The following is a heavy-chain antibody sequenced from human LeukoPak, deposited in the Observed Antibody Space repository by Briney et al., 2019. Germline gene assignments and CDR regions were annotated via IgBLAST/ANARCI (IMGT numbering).Heavy chain of an antibody. V-gene: IGHV3-53*01. CDR2: IYSGGST. CDR3: AKHNTMVRGGPCFDY. D-gene: IGHD3-10*01. CDR1: GFTVSSNY. Sequence: GGSLRLSCAASGFTVSSNYMSWVRQAPGKGLEWVSVIYSGGSTYYADSVKGRFTISRDNSKNTLYLQMNSLRAEDTAIYYCAKHNTMVRGGPCFDYWGQGLLVTVSS. J-gene: IGHJ4*02.